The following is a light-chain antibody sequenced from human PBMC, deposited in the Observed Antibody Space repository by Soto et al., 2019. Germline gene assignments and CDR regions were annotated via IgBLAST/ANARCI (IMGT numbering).Light chain of an antibody. Sequence: ESVLTQSPRTLSLSPGESDTLSCTAIQSVRSNSLACDQQKPGQAPRLRMVGASGRATGTPPRFSGLVSGTDFTLTISRLEPEDFAVYYCHKYGTSPLPFGGGTKVDI. V-gene: IGKV3-20*01. CDR1: QSVRSNS. CDR3: HKYGTSPLP. J-gene: IGKJ4*01. CDR2: GAS.